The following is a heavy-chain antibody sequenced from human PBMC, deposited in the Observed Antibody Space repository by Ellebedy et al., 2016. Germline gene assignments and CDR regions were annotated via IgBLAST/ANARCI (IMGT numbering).Heavy chain of an antibody. D-gene: IGHD6-19*01. CDR3: ARDLVGQWLVPDY. CDR2: ISSSSSYI. V-gene: IGHV3-21*01. J-gene: IGHJ4*02. Sequence: GGSLRLSCAASGFTFSSYSMNWVRQAPGKGLEWVSSISSSSSYIYYADSVKGRFTISRDNAKNSLYLQMNSLRAEDTAVYYCARDLVGQWLVPDYWGQGTLVTVSS. CDR1: GFTFSSYS.